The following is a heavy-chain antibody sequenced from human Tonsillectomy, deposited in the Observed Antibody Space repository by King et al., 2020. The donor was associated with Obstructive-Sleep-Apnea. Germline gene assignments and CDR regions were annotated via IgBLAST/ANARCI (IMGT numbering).Heavy chain of an antibody. J-gene: IGHJ4*02. CDR1: GYTFTGFY. Sequence: QLVQSGAEVKKPGASVKVSCKASGYTFTGFYLYWVRQAPGQGLEWMGYINPDSGDTNYAQKFQGRVTMTRDTSISTAYMEVTRLRSDDTAVYYCARGDDIPYWGQGTLVTVSS. CDR3: ARGDDIPY. V-gene: IGHV1-2*02. D-gene: IGHD3-9*01. CDR2: INPDSGDT.